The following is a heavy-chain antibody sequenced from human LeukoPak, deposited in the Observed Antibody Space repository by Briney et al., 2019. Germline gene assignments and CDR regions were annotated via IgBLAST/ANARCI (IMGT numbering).Heavy chain of an antibody. D-gene: IGHD1-20*01. Sequence: PGGSLRLSCAASGFTFSSYGMHWVRQAPGKGLEWVAFIRYDGSNKYYADSVKGRFTISRDNAKNSMYLEMNSLRAEDTAVYYCARGHNSTLPDWGQGSLVTVSS. CDR2: IRYDGSNK. CDR1: GFTFSSYG. J-gene: IGHJ4*02. V-gene: IGHV3-30*02. CDR3: ARGHNSTLPD.